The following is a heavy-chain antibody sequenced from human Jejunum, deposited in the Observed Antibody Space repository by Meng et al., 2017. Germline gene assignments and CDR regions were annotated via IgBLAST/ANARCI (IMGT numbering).Heavy chain of an antibody. CDR3: SRGGWERPDF. Sequence: SVKVSCKSSGHTFTNYYVHWVRQAPGQTLEWMGIINPSGGVTSYPPKFRGRVTVTRDTSTSTVYMELSSLRYDDTAVYYCSRGGWERPDFWGQGTLVTVSS. V-gene: IGHV1-46*01. CDR1: GHTFTNYY. CDR2: INPSGGVT. J-gene: IGHJ4*02. D-gene: IGHD1-26*01.